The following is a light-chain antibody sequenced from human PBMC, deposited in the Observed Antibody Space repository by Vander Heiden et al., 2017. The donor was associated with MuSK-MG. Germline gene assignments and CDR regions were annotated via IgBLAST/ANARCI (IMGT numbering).Light chain of an antibody. CDR2: KAS. CDR1: QSINNW. J-gene: IGKJ1*01. V-gene: IGKV1-5*03. CDR3: QQYNTYST. Sequence: DIQMTQSPSTLSASVGDRVTITCRASQSINNWLAWYQQKPGKAPKLLIYKASSLESGVPSRFSGSGSGTEFTLTISSLQPDDFATYYCQQYNTYSTFGQGTKVXIK.